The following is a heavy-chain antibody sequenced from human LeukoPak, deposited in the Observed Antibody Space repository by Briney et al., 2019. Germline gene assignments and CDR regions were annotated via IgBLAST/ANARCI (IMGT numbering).Heavy chain of an antibody. CDR1: GFSLITSGVA. J-gene: IGHJ4*02. Sequence: ESGPTLVKPTQTLTLTCTFSGFSLITSGVAVGWIRQPPGKALEWLALLYWDDDERYSPSLKSRLTITKDTSRNRVVLTMTTMDPVDTATYYCAHSIRIGREGGGDKAYYFDSWGQGTLVTVSS. CDR2: LYWDDDE. V-gene: IGHV2-5*02. CDR3: AHSIRIGREGGGDKAYYFDS. D-gene: IGHD2-21*01.